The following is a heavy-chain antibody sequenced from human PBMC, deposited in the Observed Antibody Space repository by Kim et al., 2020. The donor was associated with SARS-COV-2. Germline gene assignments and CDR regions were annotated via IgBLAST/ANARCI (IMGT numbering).Heavy chain of an antibody. CDR1: GGSISSIDHY. V-gene: IGHV4-30-4*01. CDR2: IYHSGTT. Sequence: SETLSLTCTVSGGSISSIDHYWSWIRQTPEKGLEWIGYIYHSGTTYYNPSLKSRVIISVDTSKKQVSLKLRSVTAADTAVYYCARDRGLLRGYHQGM. D-gene: IGHD4-17*01. J-gene: IGHJ6*01. CDR3: ARDRGLLRGYHQGM.